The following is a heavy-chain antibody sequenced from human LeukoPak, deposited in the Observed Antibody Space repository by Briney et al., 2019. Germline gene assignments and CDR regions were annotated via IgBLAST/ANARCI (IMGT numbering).Heavy chain of an antibody. Sequence: SETLSLNCTVYGGSISSGGYYWSWIGQHPGKGLEWIGYIYYSGCTYYNQSLKSRVTISVDTSKNQFCLKLSSGTAADTAVYYCWRGTIEGYDSSGYFDYWGHRTPCTVSS. CDR2: IYYSGCT. V-gene: IGHV4-31*03. CDR1: GGSISSGGYY. J-gene: IGHJ4*01. CDR3: WRGTIEGYDSSGYFDY. D-gene: IGHD3-22*01.